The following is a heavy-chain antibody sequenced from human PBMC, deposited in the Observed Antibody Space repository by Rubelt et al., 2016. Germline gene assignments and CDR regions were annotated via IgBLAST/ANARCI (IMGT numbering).Heavy chain of an antibody. D-gene: IGHD6-19*01. Sequence: VQLVESGGGVVQPGRSLRLSCAASGFTFSSYGMHWVRQAPGKGLEWVANIKQDGSDKYYVDSVKGRFTISRDNAKNSGYLQMNSLIAEDTAVYYCATEGSGWYPFEFWGQGTLVTVSS. V-gene: IGHV3-7*01. J-gene: IGHJ4*02. CDR1: GFTFSSYG. CDR3: ATEGSGWYPFEF. CDR2: IKQDGSDK.